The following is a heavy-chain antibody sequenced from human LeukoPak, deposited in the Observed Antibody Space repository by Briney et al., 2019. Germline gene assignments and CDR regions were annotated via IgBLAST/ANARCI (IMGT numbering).Heavy chain of an antibody. CDR3: AIDYGAARGRLGY. CDR1: GGSISSYF. V-gene: IGHV4-59*12. J-gene: IGHJ4*02. Sequence: SETLSLNCTFSGGSISSYFWSWIRQPPGKGLEWIAYIYHSGSTNYNPSLKSRVTISVDTSKNQFSLKLSSVTAADTAVYYCAIDYGAARGRLGYWGQGTLVTVSS. CDR2: IYHSGST. D-gene: IGHD4-17*01.